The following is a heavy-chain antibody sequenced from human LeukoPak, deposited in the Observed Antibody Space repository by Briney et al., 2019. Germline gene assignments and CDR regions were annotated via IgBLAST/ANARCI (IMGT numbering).Heavy chain of an antibody. CDR1: GFTFSSYA. CDR2: ISYDGSNK. Sequence: GGSLRLSCAASGFTFSSYAMHWVRQAPGKGLEWVAVISYDGSNKYYADSVKGRFTISRDNSKNTLYLQMNSLRAEDTAVYYCARETSYGDYEGGQVYWGQGTLVTVSS. V-gene: IGHV3-30*14. J-gene: IGHJ4*02. D-gene: IGHD4-17*01. CDR3: ARETSYGDYEGGQVY.